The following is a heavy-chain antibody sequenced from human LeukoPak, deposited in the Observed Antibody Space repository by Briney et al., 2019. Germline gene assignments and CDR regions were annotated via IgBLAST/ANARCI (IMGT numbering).Heavy chain of an antibody. J-gene: IGHJ6*02. CDR2: INPNSGGT. Sequence: GASVKVSCKASASTFTGYYMHWVRQAPGQGLEWMGWINPNSGGTDYAQKFQGRVTMTRDTSLSTAYMELSRLRSDDTAVYYCTRATSVVVPAADHYYYGMDVWGQGTTVTVSS. CDR1: ASTFTGYY. D-gene: IGHD2-2*01. V-gene: IGHV1-2*02. CDR3: TRATSVVVPAADHYYYGMDV.